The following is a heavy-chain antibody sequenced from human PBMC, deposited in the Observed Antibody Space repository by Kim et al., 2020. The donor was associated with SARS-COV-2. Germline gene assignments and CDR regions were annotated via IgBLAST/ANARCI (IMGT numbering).Heavy chain of an antibody. V-gene: IGHV3-73*01. Sequence: YAASVKGRFTISRDDSKNTAYLQMNSLKTEDSAVYYCTIYDLLTGYFFYWGQGTLVTVSS. D-gene: IGHD3-9*01. J-gene: IGHJ4*02. CDR3: TIYDLLTGYFFY.